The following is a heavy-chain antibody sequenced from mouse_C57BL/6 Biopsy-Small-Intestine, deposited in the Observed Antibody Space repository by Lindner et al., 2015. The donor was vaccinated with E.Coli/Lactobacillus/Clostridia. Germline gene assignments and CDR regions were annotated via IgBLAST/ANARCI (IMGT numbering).Heavy chain of an antibody. V-gene: IGHV1-14*01. CDR2: IDPENDGT. CDR3: ARPYGDSFAY. CDR1: GYTFTRYV. J-gene: IGHJ3*01. Sequence: VQLQESGPELVKPGASVKMSCKAAGYTFTRYVMHWVKQRPGQGLEWIGYIDPENDGTKYNEKFKGKATLTSDKSSSTAYMEFSSLTSEDSAVYYCARPYGDSFAYWGQGTLVTVSA. D-gene: IGHD2-13*01.